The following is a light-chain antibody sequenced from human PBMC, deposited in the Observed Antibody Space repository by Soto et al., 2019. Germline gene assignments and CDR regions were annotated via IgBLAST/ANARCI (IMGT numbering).Light chain of an antibody. CDR2: WAS. V-gene: IGKV4-1*01. J-gene: IGKJ1*01. CDR1: QSVLYSANNKNY. Sequence: DIVMTQSPDSLAVSLGERATLNYKSSQSVLYSANNKNYLAWYEQKPGQPPKLLIYWASTRESGVPDRFSGSGSGTDFTLTISSLQAEDVAVYFCQQYYTTPRTFGQGTKVEFK. CDR3: QQYYTTPRT.